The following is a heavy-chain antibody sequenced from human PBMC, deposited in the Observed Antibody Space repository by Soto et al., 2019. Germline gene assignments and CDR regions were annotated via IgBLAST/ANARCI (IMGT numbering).Heavy chain of an antibody. CDR2: INPGDPDI. CDR1: GYSFTTYW. Sequence: GESLKISCKASGYSFTTYWIAWVRQMPGKGLEWMGIINPGDPDIRYSPSFQGQVTISADNSISTAYLQWSSLEASDTAMYYCARHEQFYYYYYGMDVWGQGTAVTVSS. J-gene: IGHJ6*02. CDR3: ARHEQFYYYYYGMDV. V-gene: IGHV5-51*01. D-gene: IGHD4-4*01.